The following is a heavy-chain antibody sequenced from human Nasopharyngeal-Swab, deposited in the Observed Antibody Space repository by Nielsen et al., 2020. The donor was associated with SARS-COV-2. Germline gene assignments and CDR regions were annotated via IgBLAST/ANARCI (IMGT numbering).Heavy chain of an antibody. J-gene: IGHJ4*02. Sequence: WIRQPPGKGLEWVANIKQDGSEKYYEDSVKGRFTISRDNAKNSLYLQMSSLRVEDTAVYYCARRTFSSTSLIDCWGQGTLVTVSS. CDR3: ARRTFSSTSLIDC. D-gene: IGHD2-2*01. V-gene: IGHV3-7*01. CDR2: IKQDGSEK.